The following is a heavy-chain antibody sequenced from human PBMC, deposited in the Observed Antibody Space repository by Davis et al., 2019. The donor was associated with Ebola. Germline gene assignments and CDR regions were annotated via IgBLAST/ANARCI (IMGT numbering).Heavy chain of an antibody. CDR2: IYDSGTT. D-gene: IGHD6-6*01. V-gene: IGHV4-38-2*02. J-gene: IGHJ4*02. CDR3: ARGIAARI. Sequence: SETLSLTCTVSGYYISTGYHWGWVRQPPGKGLEWIGTIYDSGTTDYNPSLKSRANISVDTSKNQFSLKLSSVTAADTAVYYCARGIAARIWGQGTLVTVSS. CDR1: GYYISTGYH.